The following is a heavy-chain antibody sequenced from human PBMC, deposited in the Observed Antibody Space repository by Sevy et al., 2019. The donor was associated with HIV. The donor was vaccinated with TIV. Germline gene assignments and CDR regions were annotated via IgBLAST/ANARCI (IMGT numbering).Heavy chain of an antibody. CDR1: GFDVSNNY. CDR3: AKDHDNNWFDP. V-gene: IGHV3-23*01. CDR2: ITISGGNT. D-gene: IGHD3-22*01. J-gene: IGHJ5*02. Sequence: GGSLRLSCAASGFDVSNNYMSWVRQAPGKGLEWVSTITISGGNTYYADSVKGRFTISRDNSKNTLYLQMNSLRAEDTAIYFCAKDHDNNWFDPWGQGTLVTVSS.